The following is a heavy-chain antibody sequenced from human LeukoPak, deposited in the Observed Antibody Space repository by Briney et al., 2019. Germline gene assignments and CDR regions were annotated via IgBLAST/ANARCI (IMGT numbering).Heavy chain of an antibody. J-gene: IGHJ4*02. CDR1: GGSISSGGYY. CDR2: IYYSGST. Sequence: KPSETLSLTCTVSGGSISSGGYYWSWIRQHPGKGLEWIGYIYYSGSTYYNPSLKSRVTISVDTSKNQFSLKLSSVTAADTAVYYCASATYYYDSSGYYPSFDYWGQGTLVTVSS. CDR3: ASATYYYDSSGYYPSFDY. V-gene: IGHV4-31*03. D-gene: IGHD3-22*01.